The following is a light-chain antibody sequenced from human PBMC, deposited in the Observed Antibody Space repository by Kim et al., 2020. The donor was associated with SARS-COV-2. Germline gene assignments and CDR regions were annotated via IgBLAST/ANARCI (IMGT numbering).Light chain of an antibody. CDR1: GGCIASNY. J-gene: IGLJ2*01. CDR2: EDD. Sequence: KPGPIASTGSGGCIASNYVQWCQQRPGSAPTTGIYEDDRRPSGVPDRFSGSIDSSSNSASLTISGLKTEDEADYYCQSYDSNNHAVFGGGTQLTVL. V-gene: IGLV6-57*02. CDR3: QSYDSNNHAV.